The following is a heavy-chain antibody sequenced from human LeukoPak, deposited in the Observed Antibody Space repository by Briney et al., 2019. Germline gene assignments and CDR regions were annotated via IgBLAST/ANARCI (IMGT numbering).Heavy chain of an antibody. CDR1: EFTFSSYS. CDR3: ARHGSGWS. D-gene: IGHD6-19*01. CDR2: ITNSGNSK. J-gene: IGHJ5*02. V-gene: IGHV3-48*01. Sequence: GGSLRLSCAASEFTFSSYSMNWVRQAPGKGLEWVSYITNSGNSKSYADSVKGRFTISRDNTKNSLYLQMNSLRAEDTAVYYCARHGSGWSWGQGTLVTVSS.